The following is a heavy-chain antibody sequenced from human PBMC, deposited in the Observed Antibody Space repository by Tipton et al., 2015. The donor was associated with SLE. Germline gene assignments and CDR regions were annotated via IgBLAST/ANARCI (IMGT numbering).Heavy chain of an antibody. D-gene: IGHD3-10*01. CDR1: GFIVTTNY. V-gene: IGHV3-53*01. CDR2: MYSGGNT. Sequence: GSLRLSCAASGFIVTTNYMSWVRQAPGKGLEWVSVMYSGGNTDYADSVKGRFIISRDNSKNTVYLQMNSLRAEDTAVYYCARDRGWTTCDYWGQGTLVTVSS. CDR3: ARDRGWTTCDY. J-gene: IGHJ4*02.